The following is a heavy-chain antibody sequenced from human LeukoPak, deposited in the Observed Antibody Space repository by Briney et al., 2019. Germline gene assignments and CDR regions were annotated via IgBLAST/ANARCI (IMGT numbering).Heavy chain of an antibody. CDR3: AKASYDSSGYPHDY. J-gene: IGHJ4*02. V-gene: IGHV3-23*01. Sequence: PGGSLRLSCAASGFTFSSYAMSWVRQAPGKGLEWVSAISGSGGSTYYADSVKGRFTISRDNSKNTLYLQMNSLRAEDTAVYYCAKASYDSSGYPHDYWGKGTLVTVSS. CDR2: ISGSGGST. CDR1: GFTFSSYA. D-gene: IGHD3-22*01.